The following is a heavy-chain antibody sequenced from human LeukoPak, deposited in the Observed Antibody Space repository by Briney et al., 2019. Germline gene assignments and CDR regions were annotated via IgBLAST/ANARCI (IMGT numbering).Heavy chain of an antibody. CDR3: VRDSYCSGGSCCSDY. D-gene: IGHD2-15*01. Sequence: GRSLRLSCAASGLSVSNNYMSWVRQAPGKGLERVSLINSGGGTYYADSVKGRFSISRDNSKNTLYLQMNSLRAKDTAVYYCVRDSYCSGGSCCSDYWGQGTLVTVSS. J-gene: IGHJ4*02. CDR1: GLSVSNNY. CDR2: INSGGGT. V-gene: IGHV3-66*01.